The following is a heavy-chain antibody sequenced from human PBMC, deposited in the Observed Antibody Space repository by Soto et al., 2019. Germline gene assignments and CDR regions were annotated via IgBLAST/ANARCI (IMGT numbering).Heavy chain of an antibody. CDR1: GFTFRNFV. V-gene: IGHV3-23*01. CDR2: IRATGGQT. Sequence: VQLLESGGAMVQPGGSLRLSCAASGFTFRNFVMSWVRRAPGKGLEWVSAIRATGGQTFYADSVKGRFTISRDNSKNMLYLQINSLRDEDTALYFCAQDRGWGVVSPSHDYWGQGTLVTVSS. CDR3: AQDRGWGVVSPSHDY. D-gene: IGHD2-21*01. J-gene: IGHJ4*02.